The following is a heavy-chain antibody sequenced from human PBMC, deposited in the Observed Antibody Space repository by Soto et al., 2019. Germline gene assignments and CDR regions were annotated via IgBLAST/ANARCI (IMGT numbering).Heavy chain of an antibody. CDR1: GGSFSGYY. D-gene: IGHD6-13*01. J-gene: IGHJ5*02. Sequence: SETLSLTCAVYGGSFSGYYWSWIRQPPGKGLEWIGEINHSGSSNYNPSLKSRVTISVDTSKNQFSPKLSSVTAADTAVYYCARASRSWYQKPNWFDTWVQGTMVT. CDR3: ARASRSWYQKPNWFDT. V-gene: IGHV4-34*01. CDR2: INHSGSS.